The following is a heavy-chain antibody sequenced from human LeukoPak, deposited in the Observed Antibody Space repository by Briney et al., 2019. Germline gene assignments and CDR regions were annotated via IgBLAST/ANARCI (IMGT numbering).Heavy chain of an antibody. J-gene: IGHJ4*02. D-gene: IGHD2-15*01. Sequence: GRSLRLSCAASGFTFSSYEMNWVRQAPGKGLEWVSYISGRSTTIYYADSVKGRFTISRDNANNSLYLQMNSLRGEDTAVYYCAEPEGGYAFHNWGQGTLVTASS. V-gene: IGHV3-48*03. CDR1: GFTFSSYE. CDR2: ISGRSTTI. CDR3: AEPEGGYAFHN.